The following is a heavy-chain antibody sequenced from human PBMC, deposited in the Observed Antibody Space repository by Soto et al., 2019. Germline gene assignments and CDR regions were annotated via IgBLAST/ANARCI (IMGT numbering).Heavy chain of an antibody. J-gene: IGHJ4*02. CDR2: MIPNSGNR. CDR1: GYTFTGYD. Sequence: QVQLVQSGAEVKKPGASVKDSCKASGYTFTGYDINWVRQATGQGLEWMGWMIPNSGNRGYAQKFQGRVYMTRNTSISTAYMERISLRSEDTYVYYCARGRVDWLDYWGQGTLVTVSS. D-gene: IGHD3-9*01. CDR3: ARGRVDWLDY. V-gene: IGHV1-8*01.